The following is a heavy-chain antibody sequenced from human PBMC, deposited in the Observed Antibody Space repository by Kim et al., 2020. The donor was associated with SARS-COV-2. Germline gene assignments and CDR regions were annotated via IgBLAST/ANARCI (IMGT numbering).Heavy chain of an antibody. Sequence: AQNVQGRATITADKSTSTAYMELSSLRSEDTAVYYCARVKQLERLYFDYWGQGTLVTVSS. J-gene: IGHJ4*02. D-gene: IGHD1-1*01. V-gene: IGHV1-69*04. CDR3: ARVKQLERLYFDY.